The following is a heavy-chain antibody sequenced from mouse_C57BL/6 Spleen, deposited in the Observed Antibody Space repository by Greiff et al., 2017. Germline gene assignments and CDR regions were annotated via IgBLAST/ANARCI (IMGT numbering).Heavy chain of an antibody. CDR2: ISNGGGST. J-gene: IGHJ1*03. Sequence: EVKLVESGGGLVQPGGSLKLSCAASGFTFSDYYMYWVRQTPEKRLEWVAYISNGGGSTYYPDTVKGRFTISRENAKNTLYLQMSRLKSEDTAMYYCARRYYYGSSYGYFDVWGTGTTVTVSS. V-gene: IGHV5-12*01. CDR1: GFTFSDYY. CDR3: ARRYYYGSSYGYFDV. D-gene: IGHD1-1*01.